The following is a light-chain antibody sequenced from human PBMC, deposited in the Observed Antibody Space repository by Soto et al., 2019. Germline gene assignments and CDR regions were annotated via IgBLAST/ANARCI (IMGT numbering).Light chain of an antibody. Sequence: DIQLTQSPSSLSASVGDRVTITCRASQPISSHLNWFQQKPGKAPRLLIYAGSRLLGGVPLRFSASESGTDSTLTISSLQPEDFATYFCQKSYTIPWTLGLGTRVEIK. CDR2: AGS. CDR1: QPISSH. V-gene: IGKV1-39*01. J-gene: IGKJ1*01. CDR3: QKSYTIPWT.